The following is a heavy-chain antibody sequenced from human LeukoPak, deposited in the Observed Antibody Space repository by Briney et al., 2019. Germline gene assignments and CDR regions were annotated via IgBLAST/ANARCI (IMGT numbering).Heavy chain of an antibody. CDR2: IYSGGST. Sequence: GGSPRLSCAASGFTFSSYWMHWVRQAPGKGLEWVSVIYSGGSTYYADSVKGRFTISRDNSKNTLYLQMNSLRAEDTAVYYCAKPDTAMVTPYTPPSDYWGQGTLVTVSS. CDR1: GFTFSSYW. V-gene: IGHV3-66*02. D-gene: IGHD5-18*01. J-gene: IGHJ4*02. CDR3: AKPDTAMVTPYTPPSDY.